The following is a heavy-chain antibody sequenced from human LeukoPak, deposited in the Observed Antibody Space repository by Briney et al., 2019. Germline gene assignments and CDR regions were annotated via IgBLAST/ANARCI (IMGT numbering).Heavy chain of an antibody. V-gene: IGHV1-18*01. D-gene: IGHD3-3*01. CDR3: ARDRRIGSPLDYDFWSGSFDP. J-gene: IGHJ5*02. CDR1: GYTFTSYG. Sequence: GASVKVSCKASGYTFTSYGISWVRQAPGQGLEWMGWISAYNGNTNYAQKLQGRVTMTTDTSTSTAYMELRSLRSDDTAVYYCARDRRIGSPLDYDFWSGSFDPWGQGTLVTVSS. CDR2: ISAYNGNT.